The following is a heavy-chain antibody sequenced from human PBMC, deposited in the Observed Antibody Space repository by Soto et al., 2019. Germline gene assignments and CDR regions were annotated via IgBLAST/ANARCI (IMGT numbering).Heavy chain of an antibody. Sequence: QVQLQESGPGLVKPSETLSLTCTVSGGSISTYYWSWIRQPPGRGLEWIGYIFYRGSTDYNPSLQSPITMSLDTSKNQFSLKLSSVTAADPAVYYCARASSIWGFDYWGQGTLVTVS. J-gene: IGHJ4*02. CDR2: IFYRGST. CDR1: GGSISTYY. CDR3: ARASSIWGFDY. V-gene: IGHV4-59*01. D-gene: IGHD3-16*01.